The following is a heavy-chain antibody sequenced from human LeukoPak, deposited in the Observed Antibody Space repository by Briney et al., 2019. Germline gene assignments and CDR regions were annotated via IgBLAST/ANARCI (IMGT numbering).Heavy chain of an antibody. CDR1: GFTFSSYA. CDR3: AKADGYCSSTSCFAEYFQH. D-gene: IGHD2-2*03. Sequence: GGSMRLSCAASGFTFSSYAMSWVRQAPGKGLEWVSAISGSGGSTYYADSVKGRFTISRDNSKNTLYLQMNSLRAEDTAVYYCAKADGYCSSTSCFAEYFQHWSQGTLVTVSS. J-gene: IGHJ1*01. V-gene: IGHV3-23*01. CDR2: ISGSGGST.